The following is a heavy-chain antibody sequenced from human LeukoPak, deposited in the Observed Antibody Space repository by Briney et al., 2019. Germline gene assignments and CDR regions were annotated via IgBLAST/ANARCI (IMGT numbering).Heavy chain of an antibody. CDR2: VDPIDGAT. D-gene: IGHD3-10*01. Sequence: ASVKVSCKVSGYALTELSIHWWRQAPGKGCEWLGGVDPIDGATVYAQSFQGRVTVTDDRPTGTTYMELSGLTSEDTDLYYCAGAVLVSGGSYYHGYWGQGTLVTVSS. CDR3: AGAVLVSGGSYYHGY. J-gene: IGHJ4*02. CDR1: GYALTELS. V-gene: IGHV1-24*01.